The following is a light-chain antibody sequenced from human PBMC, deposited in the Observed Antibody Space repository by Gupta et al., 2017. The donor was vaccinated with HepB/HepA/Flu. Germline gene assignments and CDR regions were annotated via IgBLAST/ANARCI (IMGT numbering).Light chain of an antibody. Sequence: QSVLTQSPSASRTPGQRVSISCSGSSSNVGCMIVNWYQQLPGTAPKLLIYSNDRRPSGVPDRFAGAKSVTSASLAISGLQAEDEADYYCASLDDSRNAVVFGGGTKLTVL. CDR2: SND. CDR3: ASLDDSRNAVV. V-gene: IGLV1-44*01. J-gene: IGLJ2*01. CDR1: SSNVGCMI.